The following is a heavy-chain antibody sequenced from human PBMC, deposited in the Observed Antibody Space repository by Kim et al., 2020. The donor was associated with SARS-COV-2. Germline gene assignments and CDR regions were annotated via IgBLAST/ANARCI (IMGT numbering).Heavy chain of an antibody. D-gene: IGHD2-21*01. CDR3: ARVAHCGGDCHYARP. J-gene: IGHJ5*02. Sequence: PSLKSRVTISVDTSKNQFSLKLSSVTAADTAVYYCARVAHCGGDCHYARPWGQGTLVTVSS. V-gene: IGHV4-31*02.